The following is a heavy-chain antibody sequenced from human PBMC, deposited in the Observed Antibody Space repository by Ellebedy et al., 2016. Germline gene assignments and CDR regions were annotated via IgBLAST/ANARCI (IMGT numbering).Heavy chain of an antibody. CDR3: ARQTNQRLVDY. CDR2: IYSSGSA. CDR1: GGSISGNDYY. J-gene: IGHJ4*02. V-gene: IGHV4-39*07. Sequence: SETLSLTXIVSGGSISGNDYYWSWIRQPPGTGLEWIANIYSSGSAYYNPSLKSRVTVSVDTSQNQFSLRLLSVTAADAAVYYCARQTNQRLVDYWGQGTLVTVSS. D-gene: IGHD6-19*01.